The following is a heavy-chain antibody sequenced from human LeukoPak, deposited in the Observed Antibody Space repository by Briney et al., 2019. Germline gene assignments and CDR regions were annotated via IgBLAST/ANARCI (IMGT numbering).Heavy chain of an antibody. J-gene: IGHJ4*02. CDR1: GFTFSSYW. V-gene: IGHV3-30*02. CDR2: IPYDGNNQ. CDR3: AKDRVCRSGGSCYVFDY. D-gene: IGHD2-15*01. Sequence: GGSLRLSCAASGFTFSSYWMHWVRQAPGKGLEWVAFIPYDGNNQNYVDSVKGRFTISRDNSKNTLYLQMNSLRAEDTAVYYCAKDRVCRSGGSCYVFDYWGQGTLVTVSS.